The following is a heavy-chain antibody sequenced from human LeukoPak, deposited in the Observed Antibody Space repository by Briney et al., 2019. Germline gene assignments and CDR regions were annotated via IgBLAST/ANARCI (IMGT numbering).Heavy chain of an antibody. CDR3: AKTTNFDL. J-gene: IGHJ2*01. CDR1: GFTFSSYG. V-gene: IGHV3-30*18. D-gene: IGHD4-17*01. Sequence: GGSLRLSCAASGFTFSSYGMHWVRQAPGKGLEWVAVISYDGSNKYYADSVEGRFTISRDNSKNTLYLQMNSLRAEDTAVYYCAKTTNFDLWGRGTLVTVSS. CDR2: ISYDGSNK.